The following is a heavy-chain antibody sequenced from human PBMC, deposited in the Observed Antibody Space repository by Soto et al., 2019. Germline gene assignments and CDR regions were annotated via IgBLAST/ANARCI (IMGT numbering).Heavy chain of an antibody. CDR1: GGSISSYY. CDR3: ARGWYYYGSVPFDY. D-gene: IGHD3-10*01. J-gene: IGHJ4*02. CDR2: IYYSGST. Sequence: QVQLQESGPGLVKPSETLSLTCTVSGGSISSYYWSWIRQPPGKGLEWIGYIYYSGSTNYNPSLKSRVTISVDTSKNQFSLKLSSVTAADTAVYYCARGWYYYGSVPFDYWGQGTLVTVSS. V-gene: IGHV4-59*01.